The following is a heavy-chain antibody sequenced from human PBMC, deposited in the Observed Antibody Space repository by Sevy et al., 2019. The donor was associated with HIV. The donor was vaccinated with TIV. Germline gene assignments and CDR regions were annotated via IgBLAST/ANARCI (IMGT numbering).Heavy chain of an antibody. Sequence: GGSLRLSCAASGFTFRNYGMHWVRQAPGKGLEWVAVMSKDGTNKHYANSVKGRFTISRDNPKSTLYLQMDSLRAEDTAVYYCARYTTLYSGYFNYWGQGTLVTVSS. CDR2: MSKDGTNK. D-gene: IGHD5-12*01. V-gene: IGHV3-30*03. J-gene: IGHJ4*02. CDR1: GFTFRNYG. CDR3: ARYTTLYSGYFNY.